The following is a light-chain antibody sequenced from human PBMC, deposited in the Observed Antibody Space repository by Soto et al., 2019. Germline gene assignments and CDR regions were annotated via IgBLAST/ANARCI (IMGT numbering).Light chain of an antibody. Sequence: QSVLTQPPSASGSPVQSVTISCTGTSSDLGGHNYVSWYQQHPGKAPKLMIYEVSKRPSGVPDRFSGSKSGNTASLTVSGLQAEDEADYYCSSYAGSNNLGVFGTGTKVTVL. J-gene: IGLJ1*01. V-gene: IGLV2-8*01. CDR1: SSDLGGHNY. CDR2: EVS. CDR3: SSYAGSNNLGV.